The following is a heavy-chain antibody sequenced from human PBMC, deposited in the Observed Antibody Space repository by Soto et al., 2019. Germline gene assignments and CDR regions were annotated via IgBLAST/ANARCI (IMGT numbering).Heavy chain of an antibody. D-gene: IGHD5-12*01. CDR3: ARDRGRWLQFGDAFDI. J-gene: IGHJ3*02. Sequence: SSETLSLTCTVSGGSISSGGYYWSWIRQHPGKGLECIGYIYYSGTTYYNPSLKSRVTISVDTSKNQFSLKLSSVTAADTAVYFCARDRGRWLQFGDAFDIWGQGTMVTVS. CDR2: IYYSGTT. CDR1: GGSISSGGYY. V-gene: IGHV4-31*03.